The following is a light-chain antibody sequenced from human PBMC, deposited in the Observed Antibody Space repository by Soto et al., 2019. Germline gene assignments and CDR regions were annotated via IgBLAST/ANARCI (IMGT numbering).Light chain of an antibody. CDR2: EDS. V-gene: IGLV3-1*01. CDR3: QAWDSSTYV. Sequence: SSELTQPPSVSVSPGQTASITCSGDKLGDKYAFWYQQKPGQSPVVVIYEDSKRPSGIPERFSGSNSGNTATLTISGTQAMDEADYYCQAWDSSTYVFGTGTKVTVL. J-gene: IGLJ1*01. CDR1: KLGDKY.